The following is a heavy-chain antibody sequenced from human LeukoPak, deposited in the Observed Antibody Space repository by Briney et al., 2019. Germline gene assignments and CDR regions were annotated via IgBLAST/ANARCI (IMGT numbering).Heavy chain of an antibody. CDR1: GGSFSGYY. Sequence: SETLSLTCAVYGGSFSGYYWSWIRQPPGKGLEWIGEINHSGSTNYNPSLKSRVTISVDTSKNQFSLKLSSVTAADTAVYYCASSTYYYGSGSSDWGQGTLVTVSS. CDR3: ASSTYYYGSGSSD. J-gene: IGHJ4*02. D-gene: IGHD3-10*01. CDR2: INHSGST. V-gene: IGHV4-34*01.